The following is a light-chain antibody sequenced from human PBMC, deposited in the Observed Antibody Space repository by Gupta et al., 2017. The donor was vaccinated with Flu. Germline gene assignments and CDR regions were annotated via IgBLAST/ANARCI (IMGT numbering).Light chain of an antibody. J-gene: IGKJ2*01. Sequence: IVMTQSPLSLPVTPGEPASISCRSSQSLLYDNGYDYLDWYLQKPGQSPQLLIYLGSNRASGVPARFSGSGSRTDLTLKISRVEAEDVGVYYCGQTLDAPYAFGQGTKLEIK. CDR2: LGS. V-gene: IGKV2-28*01. CDR3: GQTLDAPYA. CDR1: QSLLYDNGYDY.